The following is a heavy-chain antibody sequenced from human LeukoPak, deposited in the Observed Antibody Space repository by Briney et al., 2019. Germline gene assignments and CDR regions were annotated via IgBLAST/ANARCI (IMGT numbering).Heavy chain of an antibody. CDR1: GGSISSGGYY. Sequence: SETLSLTCTVSGGSISSGGYYWSWIRQHPGKGLEWIGYIYYSGSTYYNPSLKSRVTISVDTSKNRFSLKLSSVTAADTAVYYCARVARGNVDIWGQGTMVTVSS. CDR3: ARVARGNVDI. J-gene: IGHJ3*02. D-gene: IGHD5-12*01. V-gene: IGHV4-31*03. CDR2: IYYSGST.